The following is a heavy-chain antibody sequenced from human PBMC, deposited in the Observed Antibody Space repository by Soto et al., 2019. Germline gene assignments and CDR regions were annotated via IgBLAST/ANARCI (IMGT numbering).Heavy chain of an antibody. CDR1: GGSVISGGHY. CDR2: IHYSGST. Sequence: SETLSLTCTVSGGSVISGGHYWSWIRQRLRRGLEWMGYIHYSGSTYYNPSLKSRVSISVDTSKNQFSLRLNSVTAADTAVYYCARDCDTTSCYNNYGVDVWGQGTTVTVSS. J-gene: IGHJ6*02. D-gene: IGHD2-2*02. V-gene: IGHV4-31*03. CDR3: ARDCDTTSCYNNYGVDV.